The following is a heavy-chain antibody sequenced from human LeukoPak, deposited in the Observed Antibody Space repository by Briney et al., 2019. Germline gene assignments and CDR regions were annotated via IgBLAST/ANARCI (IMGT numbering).Heavy chain of an antibody. CDR2: MNPNSGNT. Sequence: ASVKVSCKASGYTFTSYDINWVRQATGQGLEWMGWMNPNSGNTGYAQKFQGRVTMTRNTSISTAYMELSSLRSDDTAVYYCAREGYCSSTSCYDFDYWGQGTLVTVSS. D-gene: IGHD2-2*01. CDR1: GYTFTSYD. J-gene: IGHJ4*02. V-gene: IGHV1-8*01. CDR3: AREGYCSSTSCYDFDY.